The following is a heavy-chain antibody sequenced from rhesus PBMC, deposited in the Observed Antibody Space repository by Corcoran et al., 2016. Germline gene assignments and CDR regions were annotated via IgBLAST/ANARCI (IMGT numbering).Heavy chain of an antibody. J-gene: IGHJ4*01. CDR3: AREYGSIFDY. CDR2: IYGSMGST. D-gene: IGHD4-29*01. Sequence: QVQLQESGPGVVKPSETLSLTCAVSGYSISSGYDWSWIRQPPGKGLGWIGDIYGSMGSTNSNPSLKKRVTISKDTSKNQFSLKLSSVTAADTAVYYCAREYGSIFDYWGQGVLVTVSS. V-gene: IGHV4-76*01. CDR1: GYSISSGYD.